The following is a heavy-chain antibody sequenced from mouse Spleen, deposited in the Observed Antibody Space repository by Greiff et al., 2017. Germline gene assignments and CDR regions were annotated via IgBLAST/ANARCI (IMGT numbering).Heavy chain of an antibody. J-gene: IGHJ1*03. Sequence: VKLQQPGAELVKPGASVKLSCKASGYTFTSYWMQWVKQRPGQGLEWIGEIDPSDSYTNYNQKFKGKATLTVDTSSSTAYMQLSSLTSEDSAVYYCARNKRGYFDVWGTGTTVTVSS. V-gene: IGHV1-50*01. CDR1: GYTFTSYW. CDR3: ARNKRGYFDV. CDR2: IDPSDSYT.